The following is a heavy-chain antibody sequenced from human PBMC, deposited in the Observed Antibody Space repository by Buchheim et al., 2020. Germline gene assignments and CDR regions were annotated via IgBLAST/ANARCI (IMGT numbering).Heavy chain of an antibody. CDR1: GLTLTDFA. V-gene: IGHV3-30*03. J-gene: IGHJ4*02. CDR2: ISYDGSKR. D-gene: IGHD1-1*01. CDR3: ARDYGRSLWIPVSEKRQLACGH. Sequence: QVQLVESGGGVVQPGRSLRLSCAASGLTLTDFALHWVRQAPGKGLEWVAVISYDGSKRFYGDSVKGRFTISRDDSKNTFYLQMSSLRGEDTATYYCARDYGRSLWIPVSEKRQLACGHWGQGSL.